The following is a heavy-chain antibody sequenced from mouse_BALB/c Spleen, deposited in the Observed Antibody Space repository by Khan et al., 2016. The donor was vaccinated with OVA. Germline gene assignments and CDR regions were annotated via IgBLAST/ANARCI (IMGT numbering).Heavy chain of an antibody. CDR2: ISTGGSYT. J-gene: IGHJ3*01. CDR1: GFTFSTYG. CDR3: ARLAYYYDSEGFAY. Sequence: EVKLVESGGDLVKPGGSLKLSCAASGFTFSTYGMSWVRQTPDKRLEWVATISTGGSYTYYPDSVKGRFTISRDNAKHTLCLQMSSLKSEDTAVVYCARLAYYYDSEGFAYWGQGTLVTVSA. V-gene: IGHV5-6*01. D-gene: IGHD1-1*01.